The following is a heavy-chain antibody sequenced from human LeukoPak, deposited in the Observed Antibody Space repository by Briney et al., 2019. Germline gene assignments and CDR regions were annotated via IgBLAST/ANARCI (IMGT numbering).Heavy chain of an antibody. D-gene: IGHD6-13*01. V-gene: IGHV1-18*01. Sequence: ASVKVSCKASGYTFISYGISWVRQAPGQGLEWMGWISGYNGNTNYAQKFQGRVTMTTDTSTSTAYMELGSLRSDDTAVYYCARASQQLPRDWFDPWGQGTLVTVSS. CDR3: ARASQQLPRDWFDP. CDR2: ISGYNGNT. CDR1: GYTFISYG. J-gene: IGHJ5*02.